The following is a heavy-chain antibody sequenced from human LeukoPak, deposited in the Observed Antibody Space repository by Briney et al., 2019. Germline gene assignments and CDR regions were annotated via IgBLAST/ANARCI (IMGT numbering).Heavy chain of an antibody. Sequence: GGSLRLSCAASGFTFSSYAMSWVRQAPAKGLEWVSAISGSGGSTYYADSVKGRFTISRDNSKNTLYLQMNSLRAEDTAVYYCAKYEMLDYYYYGMDVWGQGTTVTVSS. V-gene: IGHV3-23*01. CDR3: AKYEMLDYYYYGMDV. D-gene: IGHD5-24*01. CDR2: ISGSGGST. CDR1: GFTFSSYA. J-gene: IGHJ6*02.